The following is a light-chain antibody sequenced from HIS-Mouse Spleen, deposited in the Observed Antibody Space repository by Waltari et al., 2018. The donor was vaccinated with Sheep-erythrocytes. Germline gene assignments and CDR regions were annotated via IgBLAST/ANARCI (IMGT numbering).Light chain of an antibody. CDR2: EVS. J-gene: IGLJ1*01. V-gene: IGLV2-8*01. CDR1: SSDVGGYHY. Sequence: QSALTQPPSASGSPGQSVTIPCTGTSSDVGGYHYVPWYQQHPGKAPKPSIYEVSKRPSGIPERFSGSNSGNTATLTISRVEAGDEADYYCQVWDSSSDHPYVFGTGTKVTVL. CDR3: QVWDSSSDHPYV.